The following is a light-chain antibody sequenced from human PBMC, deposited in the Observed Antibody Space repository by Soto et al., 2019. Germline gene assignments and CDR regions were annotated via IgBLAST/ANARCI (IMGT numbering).Light chain of an antibody. Sequence: EIVLTQSPGTLSFSPGERATLTCRASQSVSYNCLAWFQQKPGQAPRLLIYGVSSRAPGIPDRFSGSGSGTDFTLTISRLEPEDFAVYYCQQYDSSPLTFGGGTKVEIK. CDR3: QQYDSSPLT. CDR1: QSVSYNC. V-gene: IGKV3-20*01. CDR2: GVS. J-gene: IGKJ4*01.